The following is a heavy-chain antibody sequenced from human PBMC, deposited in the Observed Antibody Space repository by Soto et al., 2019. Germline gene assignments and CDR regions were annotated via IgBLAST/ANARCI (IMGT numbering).Heavy chain of an antibody. Sequence: QVQLVQSGAEVKKPGASVKVSCKASGYTFTSYDINWVRQATGQGLEWMGWMNPNSGNTGYAQKFQGRVTMTRNTSISTAYMELSSLRSEDTAVYYCARVHCISTSCLSYYYYYGMDVWGQGTTVTVSS. D-gene: IGHD2-2*01. CDR3: ARVHCISTSCLSYYYYYGMDV. CDR1: GYTFTSYD. V-gene: IGHV1-8*01. CDR2: MNPNSGNT. J-gene: IGHJ6*02.